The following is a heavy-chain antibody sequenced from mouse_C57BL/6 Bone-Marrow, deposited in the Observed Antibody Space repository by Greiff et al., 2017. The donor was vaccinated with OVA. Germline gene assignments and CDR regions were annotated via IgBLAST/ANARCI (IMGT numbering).Heavy chain of an antibody. Sequence: VQLQQPGAELVKPGASVKLSCKASGYTFTSYWMHWVKQRPGQGLEWIGMIHPNSGSTNYNEKFKSKATLTVDKSSSTAYMQLSILTSGYSAVYYCASAFPIAYWGQGTLVTVSA. V-gene: IGHV1-64*01. J-gene: IGHJ3*01. CDR1: GYTFTSYW. CDR3: ASAFPIAY. CDR2: IHPNSGST.